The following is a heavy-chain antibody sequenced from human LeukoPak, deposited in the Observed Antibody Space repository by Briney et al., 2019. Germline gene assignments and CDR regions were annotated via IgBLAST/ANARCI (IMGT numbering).Heavy chain of an antibody. J-gene: IGHJ4*02. CDR2: IYYSGST. D-gene: IGHD3-10*01. Sequence: PSQTLSLTCTVSGGSISSGGYYWSWIRQPPGKGLEWIGYIYYSGSTNYNPSLKSRVTISVDTSKNQFSLKLSSVTAADTAVYYCARFDYGSGIVWGQGTLVTVSS. CDR3: ARFDYGSGIV. V-gene: IGHV4-61*08. CDR1: GGSISSGGYY.